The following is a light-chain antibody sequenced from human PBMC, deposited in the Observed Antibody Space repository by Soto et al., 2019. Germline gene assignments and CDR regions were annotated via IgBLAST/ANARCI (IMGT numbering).Light chain of an antibody. CDR1: QGVSTW. J-gene: IGKJ4*01. Sequence: DIQMTQSPSSVSASVGDRVTITCRASQGVSTWLAWYQQKPGKDPNLLIYTASSLQSGVPSRFSGSGSGTDFTLTISSLQPEDCATYYCQQTTTFPLTFGGGTKVEI. CDR2: TAS. V-gene: IGKV1D-12*01. CDR3: QQTTTFPLT.